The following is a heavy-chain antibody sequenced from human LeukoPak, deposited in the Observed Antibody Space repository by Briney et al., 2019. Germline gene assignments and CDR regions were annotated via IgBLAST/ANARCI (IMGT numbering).Heavy chain of an antibody. D-gene: IGHD4-17*01. CDR1: GFTFSSYG. Sequence: PGGSLRLSCAASGFTFSSYGMHWVRQAPGKGLEWGAVISYDGSKKYYADSVKGRFTISRDNSKNTLYLQMNSLRAEDTAVYYCAKDRDGDYVFDYWGQGTLVTVSS. V-gene: IGHV3-30*18. J-gene: IGHJ4*02. CDR3: AKDRDGDYVFDY. CDR2: ISYDGSKK.